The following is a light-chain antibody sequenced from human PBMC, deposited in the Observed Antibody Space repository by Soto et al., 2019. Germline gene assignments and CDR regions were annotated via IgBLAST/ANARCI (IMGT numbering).Light chain of an antibody. J-gene: IGLJ2*01. Sequence: QSVLTQPPSASGTPGQRVTISCSGSSSNIGRNTVNWYQQLPGTAPKLLIYSNNQLPSGVPDRFSGSKSGTSGSLAISGLQSEDEADYYCAGWDDSLNGPVFGGGTKVTVL. CDR2: SNN. CDR3: AGWDDSLNGPV. V-gene: IGLV1-44*01. CDR1: SSNIGRNT.